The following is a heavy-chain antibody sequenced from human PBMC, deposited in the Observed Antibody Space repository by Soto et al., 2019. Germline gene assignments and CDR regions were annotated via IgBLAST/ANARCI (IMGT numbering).Heavy chain of an antibody. CDR3: AREGYFSSTSSYAFDS. D-gene: IGHD2-2*01. Sequence: QVQLQQWGAGLLKPSETLSLTCAVYGGSLSPSYWSWVRQPPGKGLEWIGEIKYSGSTNYNPSLKGRVSISVDTSQNQFSLELTSVTAADTGVYYCAREGYFSSTSSYAFDSWGQGTLVTVSS. J-gene: IGHJ4*02. CDR1: GGSLSPSY. V-gene: IGHV4-34*01. CDR2: IKYSGST.